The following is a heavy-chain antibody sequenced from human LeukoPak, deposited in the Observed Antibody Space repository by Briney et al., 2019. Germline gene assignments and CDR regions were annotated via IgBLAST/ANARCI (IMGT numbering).Heavy chain of an antibody. CDR2: ISSSSYI. Sequence: GGSLRLSCAASGFTFSSYSMKWVRQAPGKGLEWVSSISSSSYIYYADSVKGRFTISRDNAKNPLYLQMNSLRAEDTAVYYCARDIAVADWGAFDIWGQGTMVTVSS. CDR3: ARDIAVADWGAFDI. V-gene: IGHV3-21*01. D-gene: IGHD6-19*01. CDR1: GFTFSSYS. J-gene: IGHJ3*02.